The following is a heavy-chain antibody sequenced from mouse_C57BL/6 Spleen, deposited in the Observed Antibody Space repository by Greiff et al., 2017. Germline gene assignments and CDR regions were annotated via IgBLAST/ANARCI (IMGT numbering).Heavy chain of an antibody. CDR2: ISDGGSYT. CDR1: GFTFSSYA. J-gene: IGHJ1*03. D-gene: IGHD1-1*01. Sequence: EVHLVESGGGLVKPGGSLKLSCAASGFTFSSYAMSWVRQTPEKRLEWVATISDGGSYTYYPDNVKGRFTISRDNAKNNLYLQMSHLKSEDTAMYSCAREVYYAEGRYFDVWGTGTTVTVSS. CDR3: AREVYYAEGRYFDV. V-gene: IGHV5-4*01.